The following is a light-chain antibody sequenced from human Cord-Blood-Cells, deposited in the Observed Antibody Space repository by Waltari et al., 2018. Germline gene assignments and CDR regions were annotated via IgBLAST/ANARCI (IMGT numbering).Light chain of an antibody. Sequence: HSALTQPRSVSHCPGHSLTISFTRSSRHAGGDYYVSLYQQHPGKAPKLMIYDVSKRPSGVPDRFSGSKSGNTASLTISGLQAEDEADYYCCSYAGSYTYWVFGGGTKLTVL. V-gene: IGLV2-11*01. CDR3: CSYAGSYTYWV. CDR1: SRHAGGDYY. CDR2: DVS. J-gene: IGLJ3*02.